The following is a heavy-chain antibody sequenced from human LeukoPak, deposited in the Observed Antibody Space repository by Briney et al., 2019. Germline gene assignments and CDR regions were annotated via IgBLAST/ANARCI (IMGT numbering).Heavy chain of an antibody. CDR2: ISSSGSTI. D-gene: IGHD3-16*01. V-gene: IGHV3-11*01. Sequence: PGGSLILSCSASGVTFSDYYLSWIRQAPGKGLEWVSYISSSGSTIYYADSVKGRFTISRDNAKNSLYLQMNSLRAEDTAVYYCARAYTDYFDYWGQGTLVTVSS. CDR1: GVTFSDYY. CDR3: ARAYTDYFDY. J-gene: IGHJ4*02.